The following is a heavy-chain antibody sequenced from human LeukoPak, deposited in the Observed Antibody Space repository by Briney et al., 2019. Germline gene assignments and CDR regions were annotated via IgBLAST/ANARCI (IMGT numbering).Heavy chain of an antibody. CDR2: ISSSSSTI. V-gene: IGHV3-48*04. CDR3: ARGRYGDYLSDY. CDR1: GFTFSSYS. D-gene: IGHD4-17*01. J-gene: IGHJ4*02. Sequence: GGSLRLSCAASGFTFSSYSMNWVRQAPGKGLEWVSYISSSSSTIYYADSVKGRFIISRDNARNSLFLQMSSLRAEDTAVYYWARGRYGDYLSDYWGQGTLVTVSS.